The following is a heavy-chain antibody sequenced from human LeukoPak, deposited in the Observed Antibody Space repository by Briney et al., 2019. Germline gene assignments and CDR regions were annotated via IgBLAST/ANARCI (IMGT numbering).Heavy chain of an antibody. D-gene: IGHD3-16*01. V-gene: IGHV4-59*08. CDR2: IYYSGIT. CDR1: GDSISSYY. Sequence: SETLSLTCTVSGDSISSYYWSWIRQPPGEGLEWIGYIYYSGITNYNPSLKSRVTISVDTSKNQVSLKLSSVTASDTAVYYCASLGGTYDFWGQGTLVTVSS. J-gene: IGHJ4*02. CDR3: ASLGGTYDF.